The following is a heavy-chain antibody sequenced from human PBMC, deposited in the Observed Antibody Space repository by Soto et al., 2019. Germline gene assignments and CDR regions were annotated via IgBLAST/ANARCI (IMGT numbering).Heavy chain of an antibody. CDR3: ARSKMVRGVMVHLYGMDV. CDR1: GGSISSSSYY. J-gene: IGHJ6*02. D-gene: IGHD3-10*01. Sequence: PSETLSLTCTVSGGSISSSSYYWGWIRQPPGKGLEWIGNIYYSGNTYYNPSLKSRLIISVDTSKNQFSLKLSSVTAADTAVYYCARSKMVRGVMVHLYGMDVWGQGTTVTVSS. CDR2: IYYSGNT. V-gene: IGHV4-31*03.